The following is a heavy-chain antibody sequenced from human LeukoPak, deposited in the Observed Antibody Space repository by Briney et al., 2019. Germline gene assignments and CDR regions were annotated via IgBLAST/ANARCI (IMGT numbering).Heavy chain of an antibody. CDR1: GFTFSSYA. Sequence: GGSLRLSCAASGFTFSSYAMSWVRQAPGKGPEWVSAISGSGGSTYYADSVKGRFTISRDNSKNTLYLQMNSLRAEDTAVYYCAKANYYDFWSGYYPIDYWGQGTLVTVSS. J-gene: IGHJ4*02. CDR2: ISGSGGST. CDR3: AKANYYDFWSGYYPIDY. V-gene: IGHV3-23*01. D-gene: IGHD3-3*01.